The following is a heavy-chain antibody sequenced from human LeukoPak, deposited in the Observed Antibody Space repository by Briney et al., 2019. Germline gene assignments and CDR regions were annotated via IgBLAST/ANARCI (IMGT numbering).Heavy chain of an antibody. CDR3: ARRGYCSSTSCYTGYGMDV. V-gene: IGHV4-59*08. CDR2: IYYSGST. Sequence: RASETLSLTCTVSGGSISSYYWSWIRQPPGKGLEWIGYIYYSGSTNYNPSLKSRVTISVDTSKNQFSLKLSSVTAADTAVYYCARRGYCSSTSCYTGYGMDVWGQGTTVTVSS. CDR1: GGSISSYY. D-gene: IGHD2-2*02. J-gene: IGHJ6*02.